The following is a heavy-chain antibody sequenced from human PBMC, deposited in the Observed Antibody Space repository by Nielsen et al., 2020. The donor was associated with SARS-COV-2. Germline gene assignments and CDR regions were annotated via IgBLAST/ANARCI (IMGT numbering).Heavy chain of an antibody. Sequence: GGSLRLSCAASGFTLRSYGMHWVRQAPGKGPEWVAVNSHDGSQKYYADSVKGRFAISRDNSKNTLYLQMNSLRAEDTAVYYCAKHYDSSCSTGYFQHWGQGTLVTVSS. CDR2: NSHDGSQK. J-gene: IGHJ1*01. V-gene: IGHV3-30*18. CDR3: AKHYDSSCSTGYFQH. D-gene: IGHD3-22*01. CDR1: GFTLRSYG.